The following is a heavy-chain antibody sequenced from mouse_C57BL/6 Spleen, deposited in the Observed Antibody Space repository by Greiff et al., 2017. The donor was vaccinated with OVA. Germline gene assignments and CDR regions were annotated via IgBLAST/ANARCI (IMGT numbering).Heavy chain of an antibody. Sequence: QVQLQQPGAELVKPGASVKMSCKASGYTFTSYWITWVKQRPGQGLEWIGDIYPGSGSTNYNEKFKSKATLTVDTSSSTAYMQLSSLTSEDSAVYYCARQDSNYGVYYYAMDYWGQGTSVTVSS. CDR3: ARQDSNYGVYYYAMDY. J-gene: IGHJ4*01. CDR1: GYTFTSYW. D-gene: IGHD2-5*01. V-gene: IGHV1-55*01. CDR2: IYPGSGST.